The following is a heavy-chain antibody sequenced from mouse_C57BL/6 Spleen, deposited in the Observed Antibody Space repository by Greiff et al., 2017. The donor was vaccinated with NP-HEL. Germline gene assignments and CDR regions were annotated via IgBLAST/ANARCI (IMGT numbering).Heavy chain of an antibody. Sequence: QVQLQQPGAELVKPGASVKLSCKASGYTFTSYWMQWVKQRPGQGLEWIGEIDPSDSYTNYNQKFKGKATLTVDTSSSTAYMQLSSLTSEDSAVYYCARSTYYSNYRYAMDYWGQGTSVTVSS. D-gene: IGHD2-5*01. CDR1: GYTFTSYW. CDR3: ARSTYYSNYRYAMDY. J-gene: IGHJ4*01. CDR2: IDPSDSYT. V-gene: IGHV1-50*01.